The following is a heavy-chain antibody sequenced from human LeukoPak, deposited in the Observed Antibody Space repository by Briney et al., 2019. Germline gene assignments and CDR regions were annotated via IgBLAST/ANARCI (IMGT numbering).Heavy chain of an antibody. J-gene: IGHJ5*02. CDR3: ARQIRVPSGTRHWFDP. V-gene: IGHV1-2*02. D-gene: IGHD2-2*01. Sequence: ASVKVSCKASGYTFTDYYLPWLRQAPGQGLQWIGYINPNSGATDSARGFQGRVTMTRDTSITTIYMELSTLRSDDTAIYYCARQIRVPSGTRHWFDPWGLGTLVTVS. CDR1: GYTFTDYY. CDR2: INPNSGAT.